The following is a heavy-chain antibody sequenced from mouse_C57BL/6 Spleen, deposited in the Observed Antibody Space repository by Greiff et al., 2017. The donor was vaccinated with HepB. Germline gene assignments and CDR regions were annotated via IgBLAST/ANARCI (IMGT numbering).Heavy chain of an antibody. Sequence: VQLQQSGPELVKPGASVKISCKASGYAFSSSWMNWVKQRPGKGLEWIGRIYPGDGDTNYNGKFKGKATLTADKSSSTAYMQLNSLTSEDSAVYFCARKGENYGSSYGYFDVWGTGTTVTVSS. J-gene: IGHJ1*03. CDR1: GYAFSSSW. D-gene: IGHD1-1*01. CDR2: IYPGDGDT. CDR3: ARKGENYGSSYGYFDV. V-gene: IGHV1-82*01.